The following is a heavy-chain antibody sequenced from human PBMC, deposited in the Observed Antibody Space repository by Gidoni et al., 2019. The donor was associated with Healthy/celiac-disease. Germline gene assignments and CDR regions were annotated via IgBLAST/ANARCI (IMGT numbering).Heavy chain of an antibody. J-gene: IGHJ4*02. Sequence: GGVVPPGRSLSLSCAASGFTFSSYATHWVRQAPGKGLEWVAVISYDGSNKYYADSVKGRFTISRDNSKNTLYLQMNSLRAEDTAVYYCARDGYCSSTSCYMFDYWGQGTLVTVSS. V-gene: IGHV3-30*01. CDR1: GFTFSSYA. CDR3: ARDGYCSSTSCYMFDY. D-gene: IGHD2-2*03. CDR2: ISYDGSNK.